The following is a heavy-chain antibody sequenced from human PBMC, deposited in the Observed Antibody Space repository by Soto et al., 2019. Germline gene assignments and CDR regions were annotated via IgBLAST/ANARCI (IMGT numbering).Heavy chain of an antibody. CDR1: GSTFSNYA. Sequence: GASVKVSCKTSGSTFSNYALSCVRQSPGQGLEWMGWISAYNGNTIYTQKFQDRVTMTTDTSTSTAYMELRSLRSDDTAVYFCARDNGEESGPCEFWGQGTLVTVSS. CDR3: ARDNGEESGPCEF. CDR2: ISAYNGNT. J-gene: IGHJ4*02. D-gene: IGHD3-3*01. V-gene: IGHV1-18*01.